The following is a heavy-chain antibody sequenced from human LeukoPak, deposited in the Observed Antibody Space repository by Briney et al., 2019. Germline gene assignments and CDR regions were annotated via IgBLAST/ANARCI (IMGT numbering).Heavy chain of an antibody. CDR1: GGSISSGGYY. V-gene: IGHV4-30-2*01. Sequence: PSETLSLTCTVSGGSISSGGYYWSWIRQPPGKGLEWIGYIYHSGSTYYNPSLKSRVTISVDRSKNQFSLKLSSVTAADTAVYYCARHRVVPAAPVDYWGQGTLVTVSS. J-gene: IGHJ4*02. CDR2: IYHSGST. D-gene: IGHD2-2*01. CDR3: ARHRVVPAAPVDY.